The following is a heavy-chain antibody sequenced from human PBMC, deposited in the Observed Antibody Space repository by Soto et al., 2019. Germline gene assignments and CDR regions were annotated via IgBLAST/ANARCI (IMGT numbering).Heavy chain of an antibody. CDR2: TYYRSKWFS. CDR3: ARAAYSGSYQGYFDY. CDR1: GDSVSSNSAT. V-gene: IGHV6-1*01. Sequence: QVQVQQSGPGLVKPSQTLSLTCAISGDSVSSNSATWNWIRQSPSRGLEWLGRTYYRSKWFSDYAVSVKSLITSNPDTSKNQFTLPLNSVTPEDTAVYYCARAAYSGSYQGYFDYWGQGTLVTVSS. D-gene: IGHD1-26*01. J-gene: IGHJ4*02.